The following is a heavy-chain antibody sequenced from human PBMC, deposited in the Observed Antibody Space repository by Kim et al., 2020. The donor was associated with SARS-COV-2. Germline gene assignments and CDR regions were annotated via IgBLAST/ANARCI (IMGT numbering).Heavy chain of an antibody. V-gene: IGHV3-74*01. CDR1: GFTFSTYW. J-gene: IGHJ4*02. CDR3: ARDQTAAGPTTFDY. CDR2: LNPDETNI. Sequence: GGSLRLSCTASGFTFSTYWMHWVRQAPGKGPVWVSRLNPDETNIRYADSVKGRFTVSRDNAKTTLYLQMNSLRVEDTAVYYCARDQTAAGPTTFDYWGQGTLVTVSS. D-gene: IGHD6-13*01.